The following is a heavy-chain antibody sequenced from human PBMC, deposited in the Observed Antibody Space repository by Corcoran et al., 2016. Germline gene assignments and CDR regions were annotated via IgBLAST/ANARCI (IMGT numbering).Heavy chain of an antibody. CDR1: GYTFTSYA. Sequence: QVQLVQSGAEVTKPGASVKVSCKASGYTFTSYAMHWVRQNPGQRLEWMGWIHAGNGSTKYSQKFQGRGTITRYTSASTAYMELSSLRSEDTAVCYWAGYGATKKGGPLWYWGQGILVTVSS. CDR3: AGYGATKKGGPLWY. CDR2: IHAGNGST. J-gene: IGHJ4*02. V-gene: IGHV1-3*01. D-gene: IGHD5-12*01.